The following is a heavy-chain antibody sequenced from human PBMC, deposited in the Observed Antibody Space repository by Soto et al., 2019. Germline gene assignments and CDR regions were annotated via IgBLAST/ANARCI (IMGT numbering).Heavy chain of an antibody. V-gene: IGHV3-9*01. Sequence: GGSLRLSCAASGFTFDDYAMHWVRQAPGKGLEWVSGISWNSGSIGYADSVKGRFTISRDNAKNSLYLQMNSLRAEDTALYYCAKDRVAVAGTWRYFQHWGQGTLVTVSS. CDR3: AKDRVAVAGTWRYFQH. D-gene: IGHD6-19*01. CDR1: GFTFDDYA. CDR2: ISWNSGSI. J-gene: IGHJ1*01.